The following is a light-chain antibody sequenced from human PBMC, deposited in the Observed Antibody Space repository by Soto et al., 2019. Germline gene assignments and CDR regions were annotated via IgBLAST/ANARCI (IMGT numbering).Light chain of an antibody. CDR3: QKRINWPLT. J-gene: IGKJ4*01. V-gene: IGKV3-11*01. CDR2: DAS. CDR1: QSVSSY. Sequence: ALTQSPGTLSLSAWDSATLSCRASQSVSSYLAWYQQKTGQAPRLLIYDASNRATGIPDRLSGSGSGTDLTLTISRLEPEDFAVYYCQKRINWPLTCGGGTKVDIK.